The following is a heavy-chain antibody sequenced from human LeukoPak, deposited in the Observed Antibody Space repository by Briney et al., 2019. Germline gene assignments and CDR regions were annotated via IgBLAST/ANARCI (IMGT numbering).Heavy chain of an antibody. D-gene: IGHD6-13*01. CDR1: GDSVSSNSAA. CDR2: TYYRSKWYN. J-gene: IGHJ4*02. V-gene: IGHV6-1*01. Sequence: SQTLSLTCAISGDSVSSNSAAWNWIRQSPSRGLEWLGRTYYRSKWYNDYAVSVKSRITINPDTSKNQFSLRLNSVTPEDTAVYYCASGGRIAAAGTFDYWGQGTLVTVSS. CDR3: ASGGRIAAAGTFDY.